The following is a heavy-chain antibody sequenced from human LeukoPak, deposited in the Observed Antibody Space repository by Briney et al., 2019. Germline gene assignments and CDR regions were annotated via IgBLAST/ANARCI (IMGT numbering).Heavy chain of an antibody. D-gene: IGHD2-2*02. Sequence: GGSLRLSCAASGSGFAFAGAWMHWVRQVPGKGLVWVSRINSDGSSTSYADSVKGRFTISRDNAKNTLYLQMNSLRAEDTAVYYCARVRSCSSTSCYSNFDYWGQGTLVTVSS. CDR3: ARVRSCSSTSCYSNFDY. V-gene: IGHV3-74*01. CDR1: GSGFAFAGAW. J-gene: IGHJ4*02. CDR2: INSDGSST.